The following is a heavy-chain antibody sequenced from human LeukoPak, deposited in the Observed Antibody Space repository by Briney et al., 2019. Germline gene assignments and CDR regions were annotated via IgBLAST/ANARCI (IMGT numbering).Heavy chain of an antibody. CDR2: ISGSGGST. V-gene: IGHV3-23*01. CDR1: GFTFSSYA. D-gene: IGHD2-2*01. Sequence: PGGSLRLXCAASGFTFSSYAMRWVRQTPGKGLEWVSAISGSGGSTYYADSVKGRFTISRDNSKNTLYLQMNSLRAEDTAVYYCAKLGVPAAPIDYWGQGTLVTVSS. J-gene: IGHJ4*02. CDR3: AKLGVPAAPIDY.